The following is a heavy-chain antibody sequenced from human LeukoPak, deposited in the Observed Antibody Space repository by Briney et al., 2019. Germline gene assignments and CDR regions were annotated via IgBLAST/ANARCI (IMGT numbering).Heavy chain of an antibody. CDR1: GFTFSSYG. J-gene: IGHJ6*03. D-gene: IGHD5-18*01. CDR3: AKVGRDSYGYRYYYYYMDV. CDR2: IWYDGSNK. V-gene: IGHV3-33*06. Sequence: GGSLRLSCAASGFTFSSYGMHWVRQAPGKGLERVAVIWYDGSNKYYADSVKGRFTISRDNSKNTLYLQMNSLRAEDTAVYYCAKVGRDSYGYRYYYYYMDVWGKGTTVTVSS.